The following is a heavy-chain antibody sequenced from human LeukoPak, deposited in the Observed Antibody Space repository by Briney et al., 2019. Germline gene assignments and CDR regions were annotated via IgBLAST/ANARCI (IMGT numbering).Heavy chain of an antibody. J-gene: IGHJ4*02. D-gene: IGHD3-16*01. Sequence: SETLSLTCTVSGGSISSYYWSWIRQPPGKGLGWIGCICYSGSTNYNPSLKSRVTMSVDTSKNQFSLRLGSVTAADAAVYYCAKLGSLGGAYFDSWGQGTLVTVSS. V-gene: IGHV4-59*01. CDR1: GGSISSYY. CDR3: AKLGSLGGAYFDS. CDR2: ICYSGST.